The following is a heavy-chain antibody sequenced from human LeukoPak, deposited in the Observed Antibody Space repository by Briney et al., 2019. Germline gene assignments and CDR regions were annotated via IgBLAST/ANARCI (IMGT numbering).Heavy chain of an antibody. CDR1: GDSIISSTYY. Sequence: SETLSLTCSVSGDSIISSTYYWSWIRQPPGKGLEWIGEINHSGSTNYNPSLKSRVTISVDTSKNQFSLKPSSVTAADTAVYYCARGHRLPFDPPFYYYYGMDVWGQGTTVTVSS. CDR2: INHSGST. CDR3: ARGHRLPFDPPFYYYYGMDV. D-gene: IGHD3-9*01. V-gene: IGHV4-39*07. J-gene: IGHJ6*02.